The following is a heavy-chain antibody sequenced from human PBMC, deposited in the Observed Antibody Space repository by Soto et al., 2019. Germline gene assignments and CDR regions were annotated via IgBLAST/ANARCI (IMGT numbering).Heavy chain of an antibody. Sequence: QVQLQESGPGLVKPSQTLSLMCTVSGVPISGSDYHWSWIRQSPGKGLEWIGYIFPSGATHYNSSLGSRITMSVETSKSQFSLRLTAVTAADTAVYFCARGSAAKRYFDRWGRGTLVTVSS. CDR2: IFPSGAT. V-gene: IGHV4-30-4*01. CDR3: ARGSAAKRYFDR. J-gene: IGHJ2*01. CDR1: GVPISGSDYH. D-gene: IGHD5-18*01.